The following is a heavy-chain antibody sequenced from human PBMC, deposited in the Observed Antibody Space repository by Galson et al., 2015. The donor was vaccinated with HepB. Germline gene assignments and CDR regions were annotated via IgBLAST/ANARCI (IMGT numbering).Heavy chain of an antibody. D-gene: IGHD3-16*01. CDR2: ISSSSTTI. CDR1: GFTFGTHS. CDR3: VRLGEAGKRAFDY. J-gene: IGHJ4*02. V-gene: IGHV3-48*01. Sequence: SLRLSCAASGFTFGTHSMNWVRQAPGKGLEWIAYISSSSTTIHYADSVKGRFTVSRDNDKTSLFLQMNSLRVEDTAVYYSVRLGEAGKRAFDYWGQGTLVTVSS.